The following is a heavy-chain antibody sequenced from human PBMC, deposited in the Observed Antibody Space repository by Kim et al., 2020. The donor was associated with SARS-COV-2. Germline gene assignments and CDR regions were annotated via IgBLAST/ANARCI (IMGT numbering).Heavy chain of an antibody. D-gene: IGHD2-15*01. CDR2: INAGNGNT. CDR1: GYTFTSYA. CDR3: ALCKGVVVAATRYWFDP. Sequence: ASVKVSCKASGYTFTSYAMHWVRQAPGQRLEWMGWINAGNGNTKYSQKFQGRVTITRDTSASTAYMELSSLRSEDTAVYYCALCKGVVVAATRYWFDPWGQGTLVTVSS. J-gene: IGHJ5*02. V-gene: IGHV1-3*01.